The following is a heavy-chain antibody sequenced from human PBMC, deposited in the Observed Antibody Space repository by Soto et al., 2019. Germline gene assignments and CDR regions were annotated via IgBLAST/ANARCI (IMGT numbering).Heavy chain of an antibody. Sequence: QVQLVQSGAEVKKPGASVKVSCKASGYTFTSYDINWVRQATGQGLEWMGWMNPNSANTGYAQKFXXRVTMTRDTAISTAYMELSSLGSEDTAVYCCAREGVRGMDVWGQGTTVTVSS. CDR3: AREGVRGMDV. CDR2: MNPNSANT. J-gene: IGHJ6*02. V-gene: IGHV1-8*01. CDR1: GYTFTSYD. D-gene: IGHD3-16*01.